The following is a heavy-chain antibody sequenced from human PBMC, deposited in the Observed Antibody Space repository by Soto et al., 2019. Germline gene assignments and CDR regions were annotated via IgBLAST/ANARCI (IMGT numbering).Heavy chain of an antibody. CDR3: ARIPRDSNGWYHHDY. D-gene: IGHD6-19*01. J-gene: IGHJ4*02. V-gene: IGHV4-30-4*02. CDR2: IYYSGNT. Sequence: SETLSLTCTVSGDSISSGDYYWSWIRQPPGKGLEWIGCIYYSGNTYYNPSLKRRFSISVDTSKNQFSLHLSSVTVADTAVYYCARIPRDSNGWYHHDYWGQGTLVTVSS. CDR1: GDSISSGDYY.